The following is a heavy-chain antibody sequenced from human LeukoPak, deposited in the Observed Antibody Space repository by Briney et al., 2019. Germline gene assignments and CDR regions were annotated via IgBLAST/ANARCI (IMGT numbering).Heavy chain of an antibody. V-gene: IGHV3-74*01. Sequence: GGSLRLSCAASGFSFSTYWMHWVRQAPGKGLVWVSRISSDGSSTTYADSVQGRFTISRDNAKNTLYLQMNSLRAEDTAVYYCAKLAIVVVPAAPTASLGFDYWGQGTLVTVSS. J-gene: IGHJ4*02. CDR3: AKLAIVVVPAAPTASLGFDY. D-gene: IGHD2-2*01. CDR2: ISSDGSST. CDR1: GFSFSTYW.